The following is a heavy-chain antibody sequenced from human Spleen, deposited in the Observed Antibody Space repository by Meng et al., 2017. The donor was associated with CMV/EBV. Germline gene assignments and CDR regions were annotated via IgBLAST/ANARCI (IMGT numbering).Heavy chain of an antibody. CDR3: AREFSGSYYT. D-gene: IGHD1-26*01. V-gene: IGHV3-48*04. CDR2: INPSTSNT. J-gene: IGHJ5*02. Sequence: GGSLRLSCASSGFTFSDYSMNWVRQAPGKGLEWISYINPSTSNTFYADSVRGRFTISRDNAKNSLYLQMNSLRAEDTAVYYCAREFSGSYYTWGQGTLVTVSS. CDR1: GFTFSDYS.